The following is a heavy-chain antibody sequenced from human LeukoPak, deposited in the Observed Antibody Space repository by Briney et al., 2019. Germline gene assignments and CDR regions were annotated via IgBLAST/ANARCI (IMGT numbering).Heavy chain of an antibody. CDR3: ARGIAVAPIDFDY. CDR1: GATINSNY. V-gene: IGHV4-59*08. D-gene: IGHD6-19*01. CDR2: IYYSGST. J-gene: IGHJ4*02. Sequence: PSETLSLTCTVSGATINSNYWSWIRQPPGKALESIRYIYYSGSTNYNFSLKSRVTISVDTSKNQFSLKLSSVTAADTAVYYCARGIAVAPIDFDYCGQGTLVTVSA.